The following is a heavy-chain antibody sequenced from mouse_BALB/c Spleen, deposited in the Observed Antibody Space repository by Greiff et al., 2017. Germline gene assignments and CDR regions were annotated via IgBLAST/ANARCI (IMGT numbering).Heavy chain of an antibody. D-gene: IGHD1-1*01. V-gene: IGHV5-17*02. Sequence: EVQGVESGGGLVQPGGSLKLSCAASGFTFSSFGMHWVRQAPEKGLEWVAYISSGSSTIYYADTVKGRFTISRDNPKNTLFLQMTSLRSEDTAMYYCARGGGSSYNYAMDYWGQGTSVTVSS. CDR3: ARGGGSSYNYAMDY. CDR2: ISSGSSTI. CDR1: GFTFSSFG. J-gene: IGHJ4*01.